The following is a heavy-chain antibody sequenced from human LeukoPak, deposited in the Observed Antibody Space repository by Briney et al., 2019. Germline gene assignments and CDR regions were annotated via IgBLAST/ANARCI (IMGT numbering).Heavy chain of an antibody. J-gene: IGHJ3*02. D-gene: IGHD3-22*01. CDR2: IYYSGST. CDR3: ARTDGLLLNAFDI. Sequence: PSETLSLTCTVSGGSISSYYWSWIRQPPGKGLEWIGYIYYSGSTNYNPSLKSRVTISVDTSKNQFSLKLSSVTAADTAVYYCARTDGLLLNAFDIWDQGTMVTVSS. V-gene: IGHV4-59*01. CDR1: GGSISSYY.